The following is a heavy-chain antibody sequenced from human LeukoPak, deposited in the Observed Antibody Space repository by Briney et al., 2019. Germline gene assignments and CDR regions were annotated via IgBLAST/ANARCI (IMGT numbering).Heavy chain of an antibody. J-gene: IGHJ5*02. D-gene: IGHD1-14*01. CDR1: GFTFSSYG. CDR3: TTIKDWFDP. V-gene: IGHV3-30*02. CDR2: IRYDGSNK. Sequence: GGSLRLSFAASGFTFSSYGRHWVRQAPGRGLEWVAFIRYDGSNKYYADSVKGRFTISRDNSKNTLYLQMNSLRAEDTAVYYCTTIKDWFDPWGQGTLVTVSS.